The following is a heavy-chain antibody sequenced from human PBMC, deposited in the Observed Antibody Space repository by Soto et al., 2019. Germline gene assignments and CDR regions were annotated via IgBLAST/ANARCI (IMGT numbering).Heavy chain of an antibody. D-gene: IGHD3-22*01. V-gene: IGHV1-46*03. CDR1: GYTFTSYY. CDR2: INPSGGST. Sequence: ASVKVSCKASGYTFTSYYMHWVRQAPGQGLEWMGIINPSGGSTSYAQKFQGRVTMTRDTSTSTVYMELSSLRSEDTAVYYCARNFRVGYDSSGYHPLPYYYYGMDGWGQGTTVTVSS. CDR3: ARNFRVGYDSSGYHPLPYYYYGMDG. J-gene: IGHJ6*02.